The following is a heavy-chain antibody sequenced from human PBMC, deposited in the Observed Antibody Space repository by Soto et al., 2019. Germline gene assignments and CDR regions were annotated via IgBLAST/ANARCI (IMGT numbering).Heavy chain of an antibody. CDR1: GYTFTSYA. Sequence: QVQLVQSGAEVKKPGASVKVSCKASGYTFTSYAMHWVRQAPGQRLEWMGWINAGNGNTKYSQKFQGRVTITRDTSASTAYMELSSLRSEDTAVYYCAREEDYGDYVRWFDPWGQGTLVTVSS. J-gene: IGHJ5*02. CDR2: INAGNGNT. CDR3: AREEDYGDYVRWFDP. D-gene: IGHD4-17*01. V-gene: IGHV1-3*01.